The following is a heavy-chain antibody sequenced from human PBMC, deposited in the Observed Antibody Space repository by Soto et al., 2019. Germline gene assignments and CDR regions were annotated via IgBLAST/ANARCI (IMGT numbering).Heavy chain of an antibody. J-gene: IGHJ4*02. CDR3: ARLYYYDSSGFGFDY. D-gene: IGHD3-22*01. Sequence: ASVKVSCKASGGTFSSYAISWVRQAPGQGLEWMGGIIPIFGTANYAQKFQGRVTITADESTSTAYMELSSLRPEDTAVYYCARLYYYDSSGFGFDYWGQGTLVTVSS. CDR1: GGTFSSYA. V-gene: IGHV1-69*13. CDR2: IIPIFGTA.